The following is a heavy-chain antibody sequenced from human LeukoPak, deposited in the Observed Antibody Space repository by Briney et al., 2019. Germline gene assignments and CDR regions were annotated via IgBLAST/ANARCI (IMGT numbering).Heavy chain of an antibody. Sequence: PSETLSLTCTASGVSISSYYWSWIRQPAGKGLEWIGRIYSSGSTNYNPSLKSRVTMSVDTSKNQFSLKLSSVTAADTAVYYCARENGRRWLQLDYWGQGTLVTVSS. V-gene: IGHV4-4*07. CDR1: GVSISSYY. CDR3: ARENGRRWLQLDY. J-gene: IGHJ4*02. D-gene: IGHD5-24*01. CDR2: IYSSGST.